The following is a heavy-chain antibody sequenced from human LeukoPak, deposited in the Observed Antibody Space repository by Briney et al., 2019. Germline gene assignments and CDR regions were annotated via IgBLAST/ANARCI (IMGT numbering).Heavy chain of an antibody. CDR1: GFTFSSYS. J-gene: IGHJ5*02. Sequence: GGSLRLSCAASGFTFSSYSMNWVRQAPGKGLEWVSSISSSSSYIYYADSVKGRFTISRDNAKNSLYLQMNNLRAEDTAVYYCASSIAVAAENWFDPWGQGTLVTVSS. D-gene: IGHD6-19*01. CDR2: ISSSSSYI. CDR3: ASSIAVAAENWFDP. V-gene: IGHV3-21*01.